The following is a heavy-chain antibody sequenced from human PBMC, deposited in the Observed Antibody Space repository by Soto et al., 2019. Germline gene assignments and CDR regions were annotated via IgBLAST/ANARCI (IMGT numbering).Heavy chain of an antibody. J-gene: IGHJ4*02. D-gene: IGHD2-2*01. CDR1: GFTFKTYW. Sequence: PGGSLRLSCSGFTFKTYWMSWVRQAPGKGLEWVANIIQDGSQKNYVGSVRGRFTISRDNAKTSLYLQMDRLRVDDTAVYYCVRGSTSFDSWGQGTLVTVSS. CDR3: VRGSTSFDS. CDR2: IIQDGSQK. V-gene: IGHV3-7*01.